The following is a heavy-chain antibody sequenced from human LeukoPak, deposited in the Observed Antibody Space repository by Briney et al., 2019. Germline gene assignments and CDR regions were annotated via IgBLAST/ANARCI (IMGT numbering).Heavy chain of an antibody. Sequence: ASVKLSCKASGYTFTSNYIHWVRQAPGQGLEWMGMIYPRDGSRSYAQKFQGRDTVTRDTSTSTVHMELSGLRSEDTAVYYCARDQEGFEYWGQGTLVTVSS. J-gene: IGHJ4*02. CDR2: IYPRDGSR. V-gene: IGHV1-46*01. CDR1: GYTFTSNY. CDR3: ARDQEGFEY.